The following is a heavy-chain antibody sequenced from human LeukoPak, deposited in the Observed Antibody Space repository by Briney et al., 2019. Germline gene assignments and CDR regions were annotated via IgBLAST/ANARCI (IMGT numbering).Heavy chain of an antibody. V-gene: IGHV3-7*01. CDR3: VRYYTRHSWYFDL. J-gene: IGHJ2*01. Sequence: GGSLRLSCAASGFTFSSDWMIWVRQAPGKGLEWVANIKPDEGEKYYVDSVKGRLTISRNTAKTSMYLQMNSLRAEDTAVYYCVRYYTRHSWYFDLWGRGTLVTVSS. D-gene: IGHD3-10*01. CDR2: IKPDEGEK. CDR1: GFTFSSDW.